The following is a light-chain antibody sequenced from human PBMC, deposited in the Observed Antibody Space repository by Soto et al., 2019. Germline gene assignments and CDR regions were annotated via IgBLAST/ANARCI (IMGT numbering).Light chain of an antibody. CDR2: AAS. CDR3: QQSFSTHLFT. J-gene: IGKJ3*01. V-gene: IGKV1-39*01. Sequence: DIQMTQSPSSLAASLGDRVTITCRASQGISNYLAWYQQKPGTVPKLLIYAASNLHPGVPSSFSGSGSGTDFSLTISSLQHDDFANYYCQQSFSTHLFTFGPGTKVDIK. CDR1: QGISNY.